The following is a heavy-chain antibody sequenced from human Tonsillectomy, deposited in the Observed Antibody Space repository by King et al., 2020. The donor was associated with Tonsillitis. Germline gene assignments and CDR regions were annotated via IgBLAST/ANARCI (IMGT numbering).Heavy chain of an antibody. V-gene: IGHV3-30-3*01. CDR1: GFTFSSYA. Sequence: VQLVESGGGVVQPGRSLRLSCAASGFTFSSYAMHWVRQAPGKGLEWVAVISYDGSNKYYADSVKGRFTISRDNSKNTLYLQMNSLRAEDTAVYYCARDLPTFDYYDTATVTGTDYWGQGTLVTVSS. D-gene: IGHD3-22*01. J-gene: IGHJ4*02. CDR2: ISYDGSNK. CDR3: ARDLPTFDYYDTATVTGTDY.